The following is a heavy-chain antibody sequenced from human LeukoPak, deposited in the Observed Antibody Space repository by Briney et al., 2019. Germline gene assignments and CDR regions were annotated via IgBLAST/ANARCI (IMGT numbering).Heavy chain of an antibody. D-gene: IGHD3-10*01. Sequence: GESLQISCKGSGYSFISYRIGWVRQMPGKGLEWMGIIYPGDSDIRYSPSFQGQVTISVDKSISTAYLQWSSLKASDTAMYYCARHLNYYGSGSSFDPWGQGTLVTVSS. V-gene: IGHV5-51*01. CDR2: IYPGDSDI. CDR3: ARHLNYYGSGSSFDP. J-gene: IGHJ5*02. CDR1: GYSFISYR.